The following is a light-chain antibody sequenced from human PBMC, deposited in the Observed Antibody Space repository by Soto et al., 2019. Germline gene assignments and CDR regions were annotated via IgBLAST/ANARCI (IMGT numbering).Light chain of an antibody. CDR3: NSYRSTDTVV. J-gene: IGLJ2*01. CDR2: EVS. V-gene: IGLV2-14*01. CDR1: SNDVGGYNH. Sequence: QSALTQPASVSGSPGQSITISCTGTSNDVGGYNHVSWYHQHPGKAPKLIIYEVSYRPSGVSNRFSGSKSGNTASLTISGRQAEDEADYYCNSYRSTDTVVFGGGTKLTVL.